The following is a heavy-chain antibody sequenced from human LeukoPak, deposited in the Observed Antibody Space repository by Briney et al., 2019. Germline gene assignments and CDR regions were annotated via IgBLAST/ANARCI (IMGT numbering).Heavy chain of an antibody. J-gene: IGHJ4*02. V-gene: IGHV3-23*01. Sequence: GRSLRLSCAASGFTFDDYTMHWVRQVPGKGLEWVSAISGSGGSTYYADSVKGRFTISRDNSKNTLYLQMNSLRAEDTAVYYCAKVLTGYYYDSSGYSSWGQGTLVTVSS. CDR2: ISGSGGST. CDR1: GFTFDDYT. D-gene: IGHD3-22*01. CDR3: AKVLTGYYYDSSGYSS.